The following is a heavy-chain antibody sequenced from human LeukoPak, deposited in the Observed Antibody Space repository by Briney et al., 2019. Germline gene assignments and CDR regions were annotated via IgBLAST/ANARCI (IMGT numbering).Heavy chain of an antibody. V-gene: IGHV4-59*11. D-gene: IGHD2-2*01. CDR1: GGSISSHY. CDR2: IYYSGST. J-gene: IGHJ5*02. Sequence: SETLSLTCTVSGGSISSHYWNWIRQPPGKGLEWIGYIYYSGSTNYNPSLKSRVTISVDTSKNQFSLKLSSVTAADTAVYYCARDLMVGWYAPRFDPWGQGTLATVSS. CDR3: ARDLMVGWYAPRFDP.